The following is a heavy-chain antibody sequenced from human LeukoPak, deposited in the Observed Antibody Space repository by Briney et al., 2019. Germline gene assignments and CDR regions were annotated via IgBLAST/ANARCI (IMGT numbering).Heavy chain of an antibody. J-gene: IGHJ6*02. V-gene: IGHV1-46*01. CDR2: INPSGGST. CDR3: AREGPPRDYYGSGMSGYYGMDV. D-gene: IGHD3-10*01. Sequence: ASVKVSCKASGYTFTSYYMHWVRQAPGQGLEWMGIINPSGGSTSYAQKFQGRVTMTRDTSTSTVYMELSSLRAEDTAVYYCAREGPPRDYYGSGMSGYYGMDVWGQGTTVTVSS. CDR1: GYTFTSYY.